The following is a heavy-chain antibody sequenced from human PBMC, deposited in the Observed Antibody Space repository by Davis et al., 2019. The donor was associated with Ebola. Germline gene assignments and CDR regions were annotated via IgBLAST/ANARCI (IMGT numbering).Heavy chain of an antibody. CDR1: GGSISSSSYY. CDR3: ARGGSYRPYYFDY. V-gene: IGHV4-39*07. J-gene: IGHJ4*02. CDR2: IYYSGST. Sequence: PGGSLRLSCTVSGGSISSSSYYWGWIRQPPGKGLEWIGSIYYSGSTFYNPSLKSRVTISVDTSKNQFSLDLSSVTAADAAVYYCARGGSYRPYYFDYWDQGTLVTVSS. D-gene: IGHD3-16*02.